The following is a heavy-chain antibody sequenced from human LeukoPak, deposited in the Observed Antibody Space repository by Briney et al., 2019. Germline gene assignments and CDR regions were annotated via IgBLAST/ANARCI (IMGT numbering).Heavy chain of an antibody. Sequence: PGGPLRLSCAASGFTFSSDDMIWVRQAPGKGLEWVSYMSSSSSTIYYADSVKGRFTISRDNAKNSLYLQMNSLRAEDTAVYYCARRSLYYDSSNYHYVGYFDFWGQGTLVTVSS. CDR3: ARRSLYYDSSNYHYVGYFDF. D-gene: IGHD3-22*01. J-gene: IGHJ4*02. CDR2: MSSSSSTI. V-gene: IGHV3-48*01. CDR1: GFTFSSDD.